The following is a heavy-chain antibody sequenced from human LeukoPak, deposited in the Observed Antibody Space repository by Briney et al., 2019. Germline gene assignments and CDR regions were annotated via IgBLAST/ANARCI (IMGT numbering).Heavy chain of an antibody. V-gene: IGHV4-39*01. CDR1: GGSISSSSYY. Sequence: SETLSLTCTVSGGSISSSSYYWGWIRQPPGKGLEWIGSIYYSGSTYYNPSLKSRVTISVDTSKNQFSLKLSSVTAADTAVYYCARRAFEYSYGDDAFDIWGQGTMVTVSS. D-gene: IGHD5-18*01. J-gene: IGHJ3*02. CDR2: IYYSGST. CDR3: ARRAFEYSYGDDAFDI.